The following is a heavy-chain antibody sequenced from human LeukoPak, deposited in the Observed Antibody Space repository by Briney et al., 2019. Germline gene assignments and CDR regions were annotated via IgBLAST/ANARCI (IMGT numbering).Heavy chain of an antibody. CDR2: IIPIFGTP. CDR3: AKQGALRQDYYMDV. V-gene: IGHV1-69*06. CDR1: GAGLSSYA. J-gene: IGHJ6*03. Sequence: SLKVSCTAFGAGLSSYAIAWVRQAPGQGLEWMGRIIPIFGTPNYAQRFQGRVTITADIVSSTAYIEVNNLTSEDTAVYFCAKQGALRQDYYMDVWGNGTTVTVSS.